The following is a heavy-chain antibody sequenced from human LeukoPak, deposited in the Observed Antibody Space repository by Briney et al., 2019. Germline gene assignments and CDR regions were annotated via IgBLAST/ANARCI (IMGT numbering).Heavy chain of an antibody. Sequence: GESLKISCKGSGYSFTSYWIGWVRQMPGKGLEWMGIIYPGDSDTRYSPSFQGQVTISADKSISTAHLQWSSLKASDTAMYYCARGETMVRGFSGFDPWGQGTLVTVSS. D-gene: IGHD3-10*01. CDR2: IYPGDSDT. J-gene: IGHJ5*02. CDR1: GYSFTSYW. CDR3: ARGETMVRGFSGFDP. V-gene: IGHV5-51*01.